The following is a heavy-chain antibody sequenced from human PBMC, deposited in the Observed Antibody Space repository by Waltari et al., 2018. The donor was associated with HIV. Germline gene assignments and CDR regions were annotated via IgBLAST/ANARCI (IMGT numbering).Heavy chain of an antibody. V-gene: IGHV4-38-2*01. CDR2: ASHSGGT. Sequence: QVQLQESGPGLVKPSETLSLPCVVPGYSINTDYYSGWFRQPPGKGLEWLGRASHSGGTFHNASLKSRVAISIDRSKKQVSLKVTSVTAADTAVYYCARAGVARAGVVPALFDLWGRGTLVTVSS. CDR3: ARAGVARAGVVPALFDL. CDR1: GYSINTDYY. D-gene: IGHD3-3*01. J-gene: IGHJ2*01.